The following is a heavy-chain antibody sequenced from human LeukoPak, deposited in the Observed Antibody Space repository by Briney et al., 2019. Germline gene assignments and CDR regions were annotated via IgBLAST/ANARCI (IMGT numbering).Heavy chain of an antibody. V-gene: IGHV3-23*01. CDR3: AKAELGVDTFFDY. D-gene: IGHD3-3*01. CDR2: LSGSGAGT. J-gene: IGHJ4*02. Sequence: GGSLRLSCAASGFTFSDYALGWVRQAPGRGLEWVATLSGSGAGTYYSDSVQGRFTISRDNSKRTLFLQMNSLRAEDTAFYYCAKAELGVDTFFDYWGQETLVTVSS. CDR1: GFTFSDYA.